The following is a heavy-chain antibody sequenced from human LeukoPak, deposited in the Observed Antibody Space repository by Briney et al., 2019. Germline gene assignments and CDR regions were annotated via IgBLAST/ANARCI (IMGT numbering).Heavy chain of an antibody. V-gene: IGHV4-59*08. CDR1: GGSISSYY. CDR3: ATHGRRDGPFTY. CDR2: IYSSGTT. Sequence: TSSETLSLTCTVSGGSISSYYWSWIRQPPGKGLEWIGYIYSSGTTNYNPSLKSRVTISVDTSKNQFSLNLNSVTAADTAVYYCATHGRRDGPFTYWGQGTLVTVSS. D-gene: IGHD5-24*01. J-gene: IGHJ4*02.